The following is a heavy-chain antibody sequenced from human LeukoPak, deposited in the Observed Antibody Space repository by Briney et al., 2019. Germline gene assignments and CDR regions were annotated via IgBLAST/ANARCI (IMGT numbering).Heavy chain of an antibody. V-gene: IGHV4-34*01. Sequence: SETLSLTCAIYGGSFSGYYWSWIRQPPGKGLEWIGEINHSGSTNYNPSLKSRVTISVDTSKNQFSLKLSSVTAADTAVYYCARGRRVNITRGKGYCSSTSCPKKSIAAGYLDIWGQGTMVTVSS. CDR1: GGSFSGYY. CDR2: INHSGST. CDR3: ARGRRVNITRGKGYCSSTSCPKKSIAAGYLDI. D-gene: IGHD2-2*01. J-gene: IGHJ3*02.